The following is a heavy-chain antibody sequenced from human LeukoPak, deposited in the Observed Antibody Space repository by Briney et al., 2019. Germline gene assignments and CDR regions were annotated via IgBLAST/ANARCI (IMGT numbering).Heavy chain of an antibody. Sequence: KAGESLKISCKGSEYRFNSYWISWVRQMPGKGLEWMGRIDPSDSYTNYSPSFQGHVTISADKSINTAYLQWSSLKASDIAIYYCARLTMVSTQLDYWGQGSLVTVSS. CDR1: EYRFNSYW. D-gene: IGHD4/OR15-4a*01. V-gene: IGHV5-10-1*01. CDR2: IDPSDSYT. J-gene: IGHJ4*02. CDR3: ARLTMVSTQLDY.